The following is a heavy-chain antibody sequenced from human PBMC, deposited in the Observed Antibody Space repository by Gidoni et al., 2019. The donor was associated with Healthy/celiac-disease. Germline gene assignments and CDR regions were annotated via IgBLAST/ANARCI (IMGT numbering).Heavy chain of an antibody. D-gene: IGHD3-10*01. CDR2: MSSSSSTI. V-gene: IGHV3-48*01. Sequence: EVQLVESGGGLVQPGGSLRLSCAASGFPFSSYSMNWVRQAPGKGLEWVSYMSSSSSTIYYADSVKGRFTISRDNAKNSLYLQMNSLRAEDTAVYYCARGSDYYGSGSYYPFDYWGQGTLVTVSS. CDR3: ARGSDYYGSGSYYPFDY. CDR1: GFPFSSYS. J-gene: IGHJ4*02.